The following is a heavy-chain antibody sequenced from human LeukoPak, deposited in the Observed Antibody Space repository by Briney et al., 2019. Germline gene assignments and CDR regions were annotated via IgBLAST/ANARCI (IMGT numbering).Heavy chain of an antibody. CDR3: TRRVSATRWFDP. J-gene: IGHJ5*02. CDR1: GFTFSSYW. D-gene: IGHD2-15*01. CDR2: INSDGSTT. V-gene: IGHV3-74*01. Sequence: GGSLRLSCAASGFTFSSYWMHWVRQAPGKGLVWVSRINSDGSTTNYADSVKGRFTISRDDAENTLYLQMNSLRVEDTAVYYCTRRVSATRWFDPWGQGTLVTVSS.